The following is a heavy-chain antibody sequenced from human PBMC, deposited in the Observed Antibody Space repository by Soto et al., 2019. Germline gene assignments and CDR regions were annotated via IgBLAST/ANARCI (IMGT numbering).Heavy chain of an antibody. CDR2: IYPGDSDT. V-gene: IGHV5-51*01. Sequence: GESLKISCKGSGYSFTSYWIGWVRQMPGKGLEWMGIIYPGDSDTRYSPSFQGQVTISADKSISTAYLQWSSLKASDTAMYYCAIRSCSGGSCYLSYYYGMDVWGQGTTVTVSS. D-gene: IGHD2-15*01. CDR3: AIRSCSGGSCYLSYYYGMDV. CDR1: GYSFTSYW. J-gene: IGHJ6*02.